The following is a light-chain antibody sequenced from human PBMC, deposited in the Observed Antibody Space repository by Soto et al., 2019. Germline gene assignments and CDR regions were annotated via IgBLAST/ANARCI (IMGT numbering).Light chain of an antibody. Sequence: EIVLTQSPGTLSLSPGEGATLSCRASQSITTNSLAWYQQKPGQAPTLLIYGAFKRATGVPDRVSASGSGTDFTLSFSRLEPEDFAMYYCQQYVTSPYTFGQGTKLAIK. V-gene: IGKV3-20*01. CDR3: QQYVTSPYT. J-gene: IGKJ2*01. CDR2: GAF. CDR1: QSITTNS.